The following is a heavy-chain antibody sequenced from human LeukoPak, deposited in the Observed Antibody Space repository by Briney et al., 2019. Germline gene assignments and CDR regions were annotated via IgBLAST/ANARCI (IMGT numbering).Heavy chain of an antibody. V-gene: IGHV4-59*01. J-gene: IGHJ4*02. CDR1: GGSITNYY. D-gene: IGHD2-2*01. Sequence: SETLSLTCTVSGGSITNYYWSWIRQHPGKGLQWIGYIYYSGSTSYNPSLESRVTISVDTARNQFFLKLSSVTAADTAVYYCARVRGYHPFDYWGQGTLVTVSS. CDR2: IYYSGST. CDR3: ARVRGYHPFDY.